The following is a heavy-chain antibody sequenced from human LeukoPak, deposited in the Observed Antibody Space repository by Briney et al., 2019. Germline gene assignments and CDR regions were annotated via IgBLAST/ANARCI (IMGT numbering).Heavy chain of an antibody. CDR3: ARVWEKAAAGTD. CDR2: INPNSGGT. CDR1: GYTFTGYY. V-gene: IGHV1-2*02. D-gene: IGHD6-13*01. J-gene: IGHJ4*02. Sequence: ASAKVSCKASGYTFTGYYMHWVRQAPGQGLEWMGWINPNSGGTNYAQKFQGRVTMTRDTSISTAYMELSRLRSDDTAVYYCARVWEKAAAGTDWGQGTLVTVSS.